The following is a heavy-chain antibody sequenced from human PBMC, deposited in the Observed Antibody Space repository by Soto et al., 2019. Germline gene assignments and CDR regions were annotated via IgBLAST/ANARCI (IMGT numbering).Heavy chain of an antibody. CDR3: ARHGFNLELRPTPHNWFDP. D-gene: IGHD1-7*01. Sequence: SETLSLTCTVSGGSISSSSYYWGWIRQPPGKGLEWIGSIYYSGSTYYNPSLKSRVTISVDTSKNQFSLKLSSVTAADTAVYYCARHGFNLELRPTPHNWFDPWGQGTLVTVSS. V-gene: IGHV4-39*01. CDR2: IYYSGST. J-gene: IGHJ5*02. CDR1: GGSISSSSYY.